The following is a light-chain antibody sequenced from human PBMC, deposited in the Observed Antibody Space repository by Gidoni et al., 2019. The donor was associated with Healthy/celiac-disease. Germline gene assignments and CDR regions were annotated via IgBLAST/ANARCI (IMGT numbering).Light chain of an antibody. J-gene: IGKJ1*01. Sequence: EIELTKSPGTLSLSPGERATLSCRASKSVSSSYLAWYQQKPGQAPRFFIHGEDGRRNTVVTRVQTCALPTEFTLTISSLQPDDFATYYCQQYNSYSWTFGQGTKVEIK. CDR3: QQYNSYSWT. V-gene: IGKV3-20*01. CDR1: KSVSSSY. CDR2: GED.